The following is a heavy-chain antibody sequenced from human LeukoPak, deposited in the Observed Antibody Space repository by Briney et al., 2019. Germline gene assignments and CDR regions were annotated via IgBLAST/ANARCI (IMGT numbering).Heavy chain of an antibody. CDR1: GYTFTSYG. CDR2: TSAYNGNT. V-gene: IGHV1-18*01. CDR3: ARNLRNYYDSSGPGDY. J-gene: IGHJ4*02. Sequence: GASVKVSCKASGYTFTSYGISWVRQAPGQGLEGRGWTSAYNGNTNYAQKLQGRVTMTTDTSTSTAYMELRSLRSDDTAVYYCARNLRNYYDSSGPGDYWGQGTLVTVSS. D-gene: IGHD3-22*01.